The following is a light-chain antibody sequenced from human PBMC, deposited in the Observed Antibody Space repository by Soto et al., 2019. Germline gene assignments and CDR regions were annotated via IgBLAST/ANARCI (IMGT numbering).Light chain of an antibody. CDR1: QTIRSNY. V-gene: IGKV3-20*01. CDR2: GAS. Sequence: ETVLTQSPGTLSLSPGERATLSCRASQTIRSNYLAWYRQTPGQAPRLLIYGASNRATGIADRFSGSGSGTDFTLIISRLEREDFALYYCQLYGSSPWTFGQGTKVEIK. J-gene: IGKJ1*01. CDR3: QLYGSSPWT.